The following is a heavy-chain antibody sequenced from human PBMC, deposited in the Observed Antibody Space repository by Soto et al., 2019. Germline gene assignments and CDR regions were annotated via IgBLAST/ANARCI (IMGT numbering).Heavy chain of an antibody. CDR2: IDPSDSYT. CDR1: GYSFTSYW. D-gene: IGHD2-15*01. CDR3: SIRSSLLRYYSWDG. Sequence: GYSLNLSCKVSGYSFTSYWISLERQMPGQGLEWMGRIDPSDSYTNYSPSFQGHVTISADKSISTASLPWRSLKASDTARYSCSIRSSLLRYYSWDGWG. V-gene: IGHV5-10-1*01. J-gene: IGHJ6*02.